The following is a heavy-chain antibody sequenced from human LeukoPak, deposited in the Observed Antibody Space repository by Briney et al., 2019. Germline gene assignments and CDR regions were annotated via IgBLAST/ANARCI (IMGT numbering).Heavy chain of an antibody. V-gene: IGHV4-34*01. CDR1: GGSFNGYY. D-gene: IGHD5-24*01. Sequence: SETLSLTCAVYGGSFNGYYWSWIRQPPGKGLEWIGEINHSGSTNYNPSLKSRVTISVDTSKNQFSLKLTSVTAADTAVYYCARKANRDGYTLSFDIWGQGTMVTVSS. J-gene: IGHJ3*02. CDR2: INHSGST. CDR3: ARKANRDGYTLSFDI.